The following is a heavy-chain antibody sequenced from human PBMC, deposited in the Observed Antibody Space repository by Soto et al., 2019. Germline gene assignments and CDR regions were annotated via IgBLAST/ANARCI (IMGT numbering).Heavy chain of an antibody. V-gene: IGHV1-46*01. CDR1: GYTFTSYY. J-gene: IGHJ4*01. Sequence: APVKLSCKASGYTFTSYYIHWVRQAPGQGLEWMGIINPNGVSTNYAQKFQGRVTMTRDTSTNTVYMELSNLSSEDTAVYYCARETMIVVVIGYWGQ. D-gene: IGHD3-22*01. CDR2: INPNGVST. CDR3: ARETMIVVVIGY.